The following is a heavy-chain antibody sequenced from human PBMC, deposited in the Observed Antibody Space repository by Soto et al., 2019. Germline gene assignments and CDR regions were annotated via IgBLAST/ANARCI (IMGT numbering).Heavy chain of an antibody. CDR3: AKLHRSSSWSDHDAFDI. CDR2: ISGSGGST. J-gene: IGHJ3*02. D-gene: IGHD6-13*01. Sequence: PGGSLRLSCAASGFTFSSYAMSWVRQAPGKGLEWVSAISGSGGSTYYADSVKGRFTISRDNSKNTLYLQMNSLRAEDTAVYYCAKLHRSSSWSDHDAFDIWGQGTMVTVSS. CDR1: GFTFSSYA. V-gene: IGHV3-23*01.